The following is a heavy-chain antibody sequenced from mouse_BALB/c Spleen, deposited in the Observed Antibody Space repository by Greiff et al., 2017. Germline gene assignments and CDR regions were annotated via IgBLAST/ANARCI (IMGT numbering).Heavy chain of an antibody. D-gene: IGHD2-3*01. CDR2: IYPSDSYT. CDR1: GYTFTSYW. J-gene: IGHJ4*01. Sequence: VQLQQPGAELVRPGASVKLSCKASGYTFTSYWINWVKQRPGQGLEWIGNIYPSDSYTNYNQKFKDKATLTVDKSSSTAYMQLSSPTSEDSAVYYCTRLDGWLLRMDYWGQGTSVTVSS. V-gene: IGHV1-69*02. CDR3: TRLDGWLLRMDY.